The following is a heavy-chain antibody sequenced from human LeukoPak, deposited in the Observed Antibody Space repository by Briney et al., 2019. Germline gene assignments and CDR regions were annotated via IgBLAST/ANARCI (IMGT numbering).Heavy chain of an antibody. CDR2: IYYSGTT. J-gene: IGHJ4*02. V-gene: IGHV4-39*01. CDR3: ARQPVVNRGAVASNFDY. D-gene: IGHD6-19*01. CDR1: GDLISHSTTNY. Sequence: SETLSLTCTVSGDLISHSTTNYWAWIRQPPGKGLAWIGSIYYSGTTYYNASLESRVTVSVDTFKNQFSLKVNSMSAADTAVYFCARQPVVNRGAVASNFDYWGQGILVTVSS.